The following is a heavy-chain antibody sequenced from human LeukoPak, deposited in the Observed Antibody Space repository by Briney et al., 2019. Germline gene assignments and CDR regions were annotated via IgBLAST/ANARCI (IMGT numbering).Heavy chain of an antibody. CDR2: INTNTGNP. V-gene: IGHV7-4-1*02. D-gene: IGHD6-13*01. CDR3: ARVSSYSSSWYYYYYYGMDV. J-gene: IGHJ6*02. CDR1: GGTFSSYA. Sequence: GASVKVSCKASGGTFSSYAISWVRQAPGQGLEWMGWINTNTGNPTYAQGFTGRFVFSLDTSVGTAYLEISSLKAEDTAVYYCARVSSYSSSWYYYYYYGMDVWGQGTTVTVSS.